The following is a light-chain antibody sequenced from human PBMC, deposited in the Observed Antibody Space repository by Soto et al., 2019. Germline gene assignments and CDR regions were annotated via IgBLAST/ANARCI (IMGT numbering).Light chain of an antibody. CDR2: GAS. CDR1: QSINNN. CDR3: QQYNDWPLT. J-gene: IGKJ4*01. V-gene: IGKV3-15*01. Sequence: EIVMTQSPATLSVSPGERATLSCRASQSINNNLAWYQQKRGQGPRLLIYGASSRATGTPARFSGSGSGTGFTLTISSLQSEDFANYYCQQYNDWPLTFGGGTKVEIK.